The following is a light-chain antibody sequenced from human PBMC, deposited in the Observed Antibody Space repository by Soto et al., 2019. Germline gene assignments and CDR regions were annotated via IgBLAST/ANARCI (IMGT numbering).Light chain of an antibody. CDR3: QQYYSYPVT. Sequence: AIRMTQSPSSFSASTGDRVTITCRASQGISSYLAWYQQKPGKAPKLLIYAASTLQSGVPSRFNGSGSGTDFTLTISCLQSEDFATYYCQQYYSYPVTFGPGTKVDIK. CDR1: QGISSY. V-gene: IGKV1-8*01. CDR2: AAS. J-gene: IGKJ3*01.